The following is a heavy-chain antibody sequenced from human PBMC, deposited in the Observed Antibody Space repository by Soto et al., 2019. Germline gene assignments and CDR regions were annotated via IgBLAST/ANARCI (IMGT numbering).Heavy chain of an antibody. D-gene: IGHD5-12*01. CDR2: IWYDGSKK. J-gene: IGHJ6*02. CDR1: GFTFNSYG. V-gene: IGHV3-33*01. Sequence: QVQLVESGGGVVQFGRSLRLSCAASGFTFNSYGFHWVRQAPGQGLEWVGVIWYDGSKKYYAGSVAGRLVISRDESRNTVQLQMESLRVEDTAVCYCARARGVYGMDVWGQGATVTVSS. CDR3: ARARGVYGMDV.